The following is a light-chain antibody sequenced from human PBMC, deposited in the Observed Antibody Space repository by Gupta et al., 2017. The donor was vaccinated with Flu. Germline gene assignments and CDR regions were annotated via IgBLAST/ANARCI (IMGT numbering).Light chain of an antibody. V-gene: IGKV3-15*01. Sequence: ATLSASPGERVTLFFRASQRVSSDLAWYQQKRGQAPRLLIYAASTRATGIPARFSGSGSGTEFTLTIISLQSEDFAVYYCQQYNNWPPLTFGGGTKVEI. CDR1: QRVSSD. CDR3: QQYNNWPPLT. J-gene: IGKJ4*01. CDR2: AAS.